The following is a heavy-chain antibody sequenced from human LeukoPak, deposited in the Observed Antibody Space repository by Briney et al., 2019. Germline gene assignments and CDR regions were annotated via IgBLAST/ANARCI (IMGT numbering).Heavy chain of an antibody. CDR1: GYSFTSYW. J-gene: IGHJ4*02. CDR3: ARSVHYDILTGYYSLYYFDY. D-gene: IGHD3-9*01. CDR2: IYPGDSDT. V-gene: IGHV5-51*01. Sequence: GESLKISCKGSGYSFTSYWIGWVRQMPGKGLEWMGIIYPGDSDTRYSPSFQGQVTISAGKSISTAYLQWSSLKASDTAMYYCARSVHYDILTGYYSLYYFDYWGQGTLVTVSS.